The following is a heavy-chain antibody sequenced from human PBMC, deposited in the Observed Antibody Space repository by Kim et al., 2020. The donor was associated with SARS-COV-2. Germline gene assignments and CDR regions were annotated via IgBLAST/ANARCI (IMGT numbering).Heavy chain of an antibody. V-gene: IGHV3-33*01. CDR1: GFTFSSYG. Sequence: GGSLRLSCAASGFTFSSYGMHWVRQAPGKGLEWVAVIWYDGSNKYYADSVKGRFTISRDNSKNTLYLQMNSLRAEDTAVYYCARDDFHFNGDPSYYYYGMDVWGQGTTVTVSS. CDR2: IWYDGSNK. D-gene: IGHD4-17*01. CDR3: ARDDFHFNGDPSYYYYGMDV. J-gene: IGHJ6*02.